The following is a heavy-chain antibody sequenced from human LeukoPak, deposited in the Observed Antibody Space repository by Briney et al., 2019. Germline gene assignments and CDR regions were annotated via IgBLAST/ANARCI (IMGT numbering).Heavy chain of an antibody. V-gene: IGHV3-7*01. CDR2: IKEDGSEK. Sequence: GGSLRLSCAASGFTFSRYWMSWVRQAPGKGLEWVANIKEDGSEKYYVDSVRGRFIISRDNAKNSMYLQMNSLRAEDTAVYYCARDQDAVEMATIFGYWGQGTLVTVSA. CDR3: ARDQDAVEMATIFGY. J-gene: IGHJ4*02. D-gene: IGHD5-24*01. CDR1: GFTFSRYW.